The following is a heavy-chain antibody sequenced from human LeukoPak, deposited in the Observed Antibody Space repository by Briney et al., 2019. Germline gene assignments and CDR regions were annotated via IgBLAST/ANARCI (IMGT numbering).Heavy chain of an antibody. V-gene: IGHV3-11*01. CDR2: IGLTDTTI. D-gene: IGHD6-19*01. Sequence: GGSLRLSCAASGFTFGDYYMSWIRQVPGKGLEWVSYIGLTDTTIYYADSLKGRFAISRDNAKNSLYLHTHSLRAEDTAIYYCARGATRIAVAGPLDYWGQGTLVTVSS. CDR1: GFTFGDYY. J-gene: IGHJ4*02. CDR3: ARGATRIAVAGPLDY.